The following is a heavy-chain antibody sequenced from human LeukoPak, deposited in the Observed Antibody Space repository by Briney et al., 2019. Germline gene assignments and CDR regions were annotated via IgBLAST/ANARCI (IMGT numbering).Heavy chain of an antibody. CDR2: ISYDGSNK. V-gene: IGHV3-30*18. Sequence: PGGSLRLSCAASGFTFSSYGMHWVRQAPGKGLEWVAVISYDGSNKYYADSVKGRFTISRDNSKNTLYLQMNSLRAEDTAVYYCAKAVSHGGFDYWGQGTLVTVSS. D-gene: IGHD3-16*01. CDR1: GFTFSSYG. CDR3: AKAVSHGGFDY. J-gene: IGHJ4*02.